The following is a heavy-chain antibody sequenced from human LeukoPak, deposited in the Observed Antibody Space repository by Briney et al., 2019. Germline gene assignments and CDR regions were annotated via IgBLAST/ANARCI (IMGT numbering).Heavy chain of an antibody. CDR1: GFTFSSYG. CDR3: AKEEEGLV. Sequence: GGSLRLSCAASGFTFSSYGMHWVRQAPGKGLEWVAVISYDGSNKYYADSVKGRFTISRDNSKNTLYLQMNSLRAEDTAVYYCAKEEEGLVWGRGTLVTVSS. J-gene: IGHJ4*02. V-gene: IGHV3-30*18. CDR2: ISYDGSNK.